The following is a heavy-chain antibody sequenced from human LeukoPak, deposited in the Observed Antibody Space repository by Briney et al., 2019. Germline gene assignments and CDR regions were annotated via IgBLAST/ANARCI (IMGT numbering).Heavy chain of an antibody. J-gene: IGHJ5*02. CDR3: ARGPSSSWWFDP. Sequence: SETLSLTCTVSGGSISSSSYYWGWIRQPPGKGLEWIGSIYYSGSTYYNPSLKSRVTISVDTSKNQFSLKLSSVTAADTAVYYCARGPSSSWWFDPWGQGTLVTVSS. V-gene: IGHV4-39*07. CDR1: GGSISSSSYY. CDR2: IYYSGST.